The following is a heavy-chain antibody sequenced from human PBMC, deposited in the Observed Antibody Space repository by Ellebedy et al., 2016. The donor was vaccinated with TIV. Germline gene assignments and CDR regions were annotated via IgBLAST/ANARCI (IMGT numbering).Heavy chain of an antibody. D-gene: IGHD1-14*01. CDR2: VWYDGSIE. CDR3: ARGDNPENIGPLFDY. J-gene: IGHJ4*02. Sequence: GESLKISCAASGMTFSSYGMHWVRQAPGKGLEWVALVWYDGSIEYYADSVKGRFTISRDNAKNSLYLQMNSLRAEDTAVYYCARGDNPENIGPLFDYWGQGTLVTVSS. CDR1: GMTFSSYG. V-gene: IGHV3-33*01.